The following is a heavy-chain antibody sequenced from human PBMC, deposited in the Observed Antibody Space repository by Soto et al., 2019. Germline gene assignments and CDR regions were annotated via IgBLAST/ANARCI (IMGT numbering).Heavy chain of an antibody. CDR1: GGSISSSY. CDR2: IYYSDTGSA. V-gene: IGHV4-59*08. J-gene: IGHJ5*02. D-gene: IGHD3-9*01. CDR3: ARHLSPYDILTGSFDP. Sequence: HSWSLWLSCAECGGSISSSYGIWNWQPPGEGLEWIGYIYYSDTGSAYYDPSLKSRVTISIDTSKYQFSLRLSSVTAADTAVYYCARHLSPYDILTGSFDPWGQGTLVTVSS.